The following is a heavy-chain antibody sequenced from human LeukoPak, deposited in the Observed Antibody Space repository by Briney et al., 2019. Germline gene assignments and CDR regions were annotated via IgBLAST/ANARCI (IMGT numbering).Heavy chain of an antibody. CDR2: INSDGSST. Sequence: QAGGSLRLSCAASGFTFSSYWMHWVRQAPGKGLVWVSRINSDGSSTSYADSVKGRFTISRDNAKNTLYLQMNSLRAEDTAVYYCASSRYEYYYDSSAPFVGWGQGTLVTVSS. D-gene: IGHD3-22*01. V-gene: IGHV3-74*01. J-gene: IGHJ4*02. CDR3: ASSRYEYYYDSSAPFVG. CDR1: GFTFSSYW.